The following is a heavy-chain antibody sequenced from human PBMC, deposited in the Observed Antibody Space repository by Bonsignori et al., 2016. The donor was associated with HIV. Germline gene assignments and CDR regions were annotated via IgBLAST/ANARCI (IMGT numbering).Heavy chain of an antibody. Sequence: GGSLRLSCEASGFTFSSYTLSWVRQSPGKGLEWVSVISASGDTTDYADSVKGRFIISRDNSKSTLYLQLNSLRAEDLAMYYCALSSTGRYNAFAVWGPRDNGHRLL. CDR2: ISASGDTT. CDR1: GFTFSSYT. J-gene: IGHJ3*01. V-gene: IGHV3-23*01. D-gene: IGHD2-8*02. CDR3: ALSSTGRYNAFAV.